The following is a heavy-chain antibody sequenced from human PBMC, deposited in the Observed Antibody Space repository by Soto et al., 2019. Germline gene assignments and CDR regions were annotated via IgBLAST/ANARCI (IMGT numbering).Heavy chain of an antibody. V-gene: IGHV4-39*01. J-gene: IGHJ5*02. CDR2: IYYSGST. CDR3: ARQRGYCSGGSCFQGRFDP. D-gene: IGHD2-15*01. CDR1: GGSISSSSYY. Sequence: QLQLQESGPGLVKPSETLSLTCTVSGGSISSSSYYWGWIRQPPGKGLEWIGSIYYSGSTYYNPSLKSRVTISVDTSKNQFSLKLSSVTAADTAVYYCARQRGYCSGGSCFQGRFDPWGQGTLVTVSS.